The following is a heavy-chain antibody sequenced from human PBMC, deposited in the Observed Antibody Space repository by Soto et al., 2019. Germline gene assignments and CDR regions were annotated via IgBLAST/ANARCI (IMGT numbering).Heavy chain of an antibody. V-gene: IGHV1-69*12. CDR2: IIPIFGTA. J-gene: IGHJ6*02. CDR3: ARHVPAAGYYYGMDV. Sequence: QVQLVQSGAEVKKPGSSVKVSCKASGGTFSSYAISWVRQAPGQGLEWMGGIIPIFGTANNAQKFQVRVTITADESTSTAYMELSSLRSEDTAVYYCARHVPAAGYYYGMDVWGQGTTVTVSS. D-gene: IGHD2-2*01. CDR1: GGTFSSYA.